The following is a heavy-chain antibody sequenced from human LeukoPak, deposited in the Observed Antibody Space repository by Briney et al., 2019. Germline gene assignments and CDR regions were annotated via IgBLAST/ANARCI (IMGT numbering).Heavy chain of an antibody. D-gene: IGHD5-24*01. CDR1: GYTFTSYG. CDR3: GRDQMATTQDY. Sequence: GASVKVSCTASGYTFTSYGISWVRQAPGQGLEWMGWISAYNGNTNYAQKLQGRVTMTTDTSTSAAYMELRSLRSDDTAVYYCGRDQMATTQDYWGQGTLVTVSS. V-gene: IGHV1-18*01. J-gene: IGHJ4*02. CDR2: ISAYNGNT.